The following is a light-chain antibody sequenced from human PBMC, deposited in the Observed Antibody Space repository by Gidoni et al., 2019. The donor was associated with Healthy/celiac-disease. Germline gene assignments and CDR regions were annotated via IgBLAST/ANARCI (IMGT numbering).Light chain of an antibody. Sequence: ESVFTQSPATLSLSPGERATHSCRASQSVTSYLAWYQQKPGQAPKLLIYDASNRAPGIPDRFSGSGSGTDFTLTISSLEAEDFAVYYCQQRSNWPRLTFGEGTKVEIK. CDR1: QSVTSY. J-gene: IGKJ4*01. CDR3: QQRSNWPRLT. CDR2: DAS. V-gene: IGKV3-11*01.